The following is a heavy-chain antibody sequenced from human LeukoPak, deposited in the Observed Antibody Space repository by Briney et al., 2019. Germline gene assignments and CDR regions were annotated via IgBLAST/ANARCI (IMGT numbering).Heavy chain of an antibody. CDR2: VYHTGHS. CDR1: GGSTTNYY. D-gene: IGHD2-2*01. J-gene: IGHJ4*02. CDR3: AGAYCSSTSCYHYFDY. Sequence: SETLSLTCTVSGGSTTNYYWSWIRQPPGKGLEWIAYVYHTGHSNYNPSLKSRVTISVDTSKNQFSLKLSSVTAADTAVYYCAGAYCSSTSCYHYFDYWGQGTLVTVSS. V-gene: IGHV4-59*12.